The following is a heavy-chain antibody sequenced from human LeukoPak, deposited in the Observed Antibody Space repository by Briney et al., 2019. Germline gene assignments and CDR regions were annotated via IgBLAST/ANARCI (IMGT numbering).Heavy chain of an antibody. Sequence: GGSLRLSCAASGFTFSSYAMQWVRQAPGKGLAWEAVISYDGSNKYYADSVKGRFTISRDNSKSTLYLQMNSLRAEDTAVYYCARDEGSRTGTTIDYWGQGTLVTVSS. D-gene: IGHD1-1*01. V-gene: IGHV3-30*04. CDR1: GFTFSSYA. J-gene: IGHJ4*02. CDR2: ISYDGSNK. CDR3: ARDEGSRTGTTIDY.